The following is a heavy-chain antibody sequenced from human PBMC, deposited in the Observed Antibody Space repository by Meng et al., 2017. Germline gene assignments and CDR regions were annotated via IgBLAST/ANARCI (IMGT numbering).Heavy chain of an antibody. J-gene: IGHJ4*02. Sequence: GPGLVKPSESLYLSFTVSGGSITSYYWNWIRKPPGKGLELIGYIYYSGSTNYNPSLKSRVTISVDTYKNQFSLKLSSVTAADTAVYYCARGYDFWSGQYYFDYWGQGTLVTVSS. D-gene: IGHD3-3*01. CDR3: ARGYDFWSGQYYFDY. CDR1: GGSITSYY. CDR2: IYYSGST. V-gene: IGHV4-59*01.